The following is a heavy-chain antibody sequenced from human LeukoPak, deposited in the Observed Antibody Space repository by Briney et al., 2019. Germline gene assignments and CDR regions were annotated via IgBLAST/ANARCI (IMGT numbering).Heavy chain of an antibody. Sequence: GGSLRLSCAASGFTFSSYWMSWVRQAPGKGLEWVANIKQGGSEKYYVDSVKGRFTISRDNAKNSLYLQMNSLRAEDTAVYYCARDSYYGSGDNWFDPWGQGTLVTVSS. D-gene: IGHD3-10*01. CDR1: GFTFSSYW. CDR3: ARDSYYGSGDNWFDP. CDR2: IKQGGSEK. J-gene: IGHJ5*02. V-gene: IGHV3-7*01.